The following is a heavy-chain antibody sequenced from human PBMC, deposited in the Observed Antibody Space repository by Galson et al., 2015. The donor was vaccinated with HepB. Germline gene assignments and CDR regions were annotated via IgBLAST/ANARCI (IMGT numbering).Heavy chain of an antibody. Sequence: SLRLSCAASGFTFSSYSMNWVRQAPGKGLEWVSSISSSSSYIYYADSVKGRFTISRDNAKNSLYLQMNSLRAEDTAVYYCARDAKPDYYGSVNWFDPWGQGTLVTVSS. CDR2: ISSSSSYI. J-gene: IGHJ5*02. CDR3: ARDAKPDYYGSVNWFDP. D-gene: IGHD3-10*01. CDR1: GFTFSSYS. V-gene: IGHV3-21*01.